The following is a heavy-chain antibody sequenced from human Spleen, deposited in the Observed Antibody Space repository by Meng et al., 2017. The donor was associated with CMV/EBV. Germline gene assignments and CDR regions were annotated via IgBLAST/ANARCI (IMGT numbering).Heavy chain of an antibody. CDR3: ARDPYDSSGYRWFDP. D-gene: IGHD3-22*01. V-gene: IGHV3-21*01. J-gene: IGHJ5*02. Sequence: EVQLVESGGGVGKPGGSGRLSCAASGFTFSSYSMNWVRQAPGKGLEWVSSISSSSSYIYYADSVKGRFTISRDNAKNSLSLQMNSLRAEDTAVYYCARDPYDSSGYRWFDPWGQGPLVTVDS. CDR2: ISSSSSYI. CDR1: GFTFSSYS.